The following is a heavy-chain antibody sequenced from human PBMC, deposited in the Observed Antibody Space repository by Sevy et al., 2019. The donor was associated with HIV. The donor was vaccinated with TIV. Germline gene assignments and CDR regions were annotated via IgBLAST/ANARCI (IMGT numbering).Heavy chain of an antibody. Sequence: GGSLRLSCAASGFTFSRYGMHWVRQTPGKGMEWVAGIWYDGDNKDYSDYGKGRFAISRDNSKNTVYLHMSSLRVEDTATYYCAKGIAASGYYFDSWGQRTLVTVSS. CDR2: IWYDGDNK. CDR3: AKGIAASGYYFDS. J-gene: IGHJ4*02. CDR1: GFTFSRYG. D-gene: IGHD6-13*01. V-gene: IGHV3-33*06.